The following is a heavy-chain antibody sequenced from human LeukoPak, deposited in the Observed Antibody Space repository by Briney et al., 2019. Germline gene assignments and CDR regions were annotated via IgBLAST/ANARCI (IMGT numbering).Heavy chain of an antibody. D-gene: IGHD5-24*01. V-gene: IGHV4-59*01. CDR1: GGSISSYY. CDR3: ARWGREGNWFAP. J-gene: IGHJ5*02. CDR2: IYYSGST. Sequence: SETLSLTCTVSGGSISSYYWSWIRQPPGKGLEWMGYIYYSGSTNYNPSLKSRVTISVDTSKNQFSLTLSSVTAADTAVYYCARWGREGNWFAPWGQGTLVTVSS.